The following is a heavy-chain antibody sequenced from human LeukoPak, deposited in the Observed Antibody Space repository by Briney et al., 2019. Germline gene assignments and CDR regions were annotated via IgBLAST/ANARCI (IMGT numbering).Heavy chain of an antibody. D-gene: IGHD6-13*01. CDR2: IYHSGST. V-gene: IGHV4-38-2*02. Sequence: TQSVTCALSGYSTGGGDEWGCNPQRPGKGVEWIGSIYHSGSTYYNPSLKSRVTISVDTSKNQFSLRLSSVTAADTAVYYCARDSSSLMFDYWGQGTLVTVSS. CDR1: GYSTGGGDE. J-gene: IGHJ4*02. CDR3: ARDSSSLMFDY.